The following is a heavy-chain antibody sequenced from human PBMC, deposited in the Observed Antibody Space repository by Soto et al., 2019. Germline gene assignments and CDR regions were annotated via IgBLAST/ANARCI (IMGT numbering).Heavy chain of an antibody. CDR2: IIPIFGTP. Sequence: QVQLVQSGAEVKKPGSSVKVSCKASGGTFSTYAISWVRQAPGQGLEWMGGIIPIFGTPNYAQKFQGKVTISADASTSKAYIELSSLTSEATAMYYCERGKNDGALLYSRDVWVQWTTVTVSS. D-gene: IGHD1-26*01. J-gene: IGHJ6*02. V-gene: IGHV1-69*01. CDR1: GGTFSTYA. CDR3: ERGKNDGALLYSRDV.